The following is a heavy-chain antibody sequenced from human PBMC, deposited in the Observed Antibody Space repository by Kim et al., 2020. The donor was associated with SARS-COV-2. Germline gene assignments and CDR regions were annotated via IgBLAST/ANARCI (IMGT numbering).Heavy chain of an antibody. D-gene: IGHD1-26*01. Sequence: SETLSLTCTVSGGSISSSSYYWGWIRQPPGKGLEWIGSIYYSGSTYYNPSLKSRVTISVDTSKNQFSLKLSSVTAADTAVYYCARTREQWEGYYFDYWGQGTLVTVSS. J-gene: IGHJ4*02. CDR3: ARTREQWEGYYFDY. CDR2: IYYSGST. V-gene: IGHV4-39*07. CDR1: GGSISSSSYY.